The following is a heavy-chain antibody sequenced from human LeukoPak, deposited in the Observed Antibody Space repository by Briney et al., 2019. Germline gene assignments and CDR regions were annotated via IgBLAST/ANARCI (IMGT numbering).Heavy chain of an antibody. CDR2: INHSGST. CDR3: ARQGYGRSSFFDH. D-gene: IGHD6-6*01. V-gene: IGHV4-34*01. Sequence: SETLSLTCAVYGGSFSGYYWSWIRQPPGKGLEWIGEINHSGSTNYNPSLKGRVTISVDTSKNQFSLKLNSVTAADTAVYYCARQGYGRSSFFDHWGQGTLVTVSS. J-gene: IGHJ4*02. CDR1: GGSFSGYY.